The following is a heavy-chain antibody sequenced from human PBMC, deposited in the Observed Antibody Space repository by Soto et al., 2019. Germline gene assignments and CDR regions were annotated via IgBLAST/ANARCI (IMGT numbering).Heavy chain of an antibody. Sequence: GGSLRLSCAASGFTFSSYWMHWVRQAPGKGLVWVSRINSDGSSTSYADSVKGRFTISRDNAKNTLYLQMNSLRAEDTAVYYCAREQTAAGMEDFDYWGQGTLVTVSS. CDR1: GFTFSSYW. CDR3: AREQTAAGMEDFDY. V-gene: IGHV3-74*01. D-gene: IGHD6-13*01. CDR2: INSDGSST. J-gene: IGHJ4*02.